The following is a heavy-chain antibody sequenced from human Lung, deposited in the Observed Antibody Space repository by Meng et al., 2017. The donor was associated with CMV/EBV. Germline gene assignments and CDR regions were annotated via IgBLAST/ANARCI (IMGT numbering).Heavy chain of an antibody. CDR1: GHTFTNYG. D-gene: IGHD1-26*01. J-gene: IGHJ4*02. CDR3: ARVEVGITSGDY. CDR2: INAYNGDT. Sequence: QAQLVQAGGEVKKPGASGKVSCKASGHTFTNYGITWVRQAPGQGLEWMGWINAYNGDTNCAQTLQGRVTMTTDTSTSTAYMELRSLRSDDTAVYYCARVEVGITSGDYWGQGTLVTVSS. V-gene: IGHV1-18*01.